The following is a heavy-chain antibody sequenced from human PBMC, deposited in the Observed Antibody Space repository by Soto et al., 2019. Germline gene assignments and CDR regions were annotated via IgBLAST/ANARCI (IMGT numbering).Heavy chain of an antibody. CDR2: MNAKSGDT. CDR1: GYTFSDFD. Sequence: GASVKVSCKASGYTFSDFDINWLRQASGQGPEWMGWMNAKSGDTFFPQRFRGKFNMTWDTSLSTAYMELGSLTSHDTAIYYCARGNPFKYAGFDVLSQGTRVTVSS. D-gene: IGHD2-2*01. J-gene: IGHJ6*02. V-gene: IGHV1-8*01. CDR3: ARGNPFKYAGFDV.